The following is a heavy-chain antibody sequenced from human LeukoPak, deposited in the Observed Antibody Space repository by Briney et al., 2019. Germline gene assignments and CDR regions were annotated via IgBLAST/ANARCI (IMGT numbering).Heavy chain of an antibody. D-gene: IGHD1-26*01. J-gene: IGHJ3*02. CDR3: ARVIIVGATGI. CDR1: GFTFSNYG. V-gene: IGHV3-33*01. Sequence: PGGSLRLSCAASGFTFSNYGMHWVRQAPGKGLEWVAAIWYDGSNKYYGDSVKGRFTISRDNSKNTLYLQMNSLRAEDTAVYYCARVIIVGATGIWGQGTMVTVSS. CDR2: IWYDGSNK.